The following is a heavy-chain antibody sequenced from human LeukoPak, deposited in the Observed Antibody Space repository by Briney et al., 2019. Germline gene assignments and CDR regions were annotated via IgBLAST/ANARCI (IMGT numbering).Heavy chain of an antibody. J-gene: IGHJ4*02. CDR1: GGSISSGGYY. D-gene: IGHD3-10*01. CDR2: IYYSGST. V-gene: IGHV4-31*03. CDR3: ARSTDMVRGVIGY. Sequence: PSETLSLTCTVSGGSISSGGYYWTWIRQHPGKGLEWIGYIYYSGSTYYNPSLKSRLTISIDTSKNQFSLKLSSVIAADTAVYYCARSTDMVRGVIGYWGQGTLVTVSS.